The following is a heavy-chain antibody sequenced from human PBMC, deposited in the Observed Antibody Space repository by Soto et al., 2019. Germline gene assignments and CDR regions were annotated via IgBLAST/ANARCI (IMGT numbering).Heavy chain of an antibody. D-gene: IGHD3-16*02. V-gene: IGHV4-39*01. J-gene: IGHJ5*02. CDR2: FYYSGRTYY. CDR3: ARHQSIDSVWFDP. Sequence: QLQLQESGPGLVKPSETLSLTCTVSGGSISSSTYYWGWVRQSPGKGLEWIGSFYYSGRTYYYYTATLKSRVTISVDPPKSQFSLKVSSVPAAAAAVYYCARHQSIDSVWFDPWGQGTLVTVSS. CDR1: GGSISSSTYY.